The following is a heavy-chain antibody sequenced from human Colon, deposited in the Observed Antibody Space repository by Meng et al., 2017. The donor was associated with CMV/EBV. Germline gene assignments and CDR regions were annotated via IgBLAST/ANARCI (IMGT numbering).Heavy chain of an antibody. V-gene: IGHV1-2*02. Sequence: QVQLVQSGDEAKKPGASVEVSCKTSGYTFSDYNIHWVRQAPGQGREWMGWINSNSGATTYAQKFQGRFTMTRDTSITTVYMELSSLRSDDTAVYYCASDPSGSRVPFDYWGQGSLVTVSS. CDR3: ASDPSGSRVPFDY. CDR2: INSNSGAT. J-gene: IGHJ4*02. CDR1: GYTFSDYN. D-gene: IGHD1-26*01.